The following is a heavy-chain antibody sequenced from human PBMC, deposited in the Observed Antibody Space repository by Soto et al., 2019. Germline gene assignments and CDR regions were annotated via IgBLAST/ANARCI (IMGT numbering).Heavy chain of an antibody. V-gene: IGHV3-23*01. CDR2: IRGTDGST. J-gene: IGHJ4*02. CDR3: VKGGGFDY. CDR1: GFTFSTFD. Sequence: GGSLRLSCAASGFTFSTFDMTWVRQAPGKGLEWVSIIRGTDGSTYYADSMKGRFTISKDNSKNTLYLQMNSLRPEDTALYIWVKGGGFDYGGQGTLVTVSS. D-gene: IGHD2-15*01.